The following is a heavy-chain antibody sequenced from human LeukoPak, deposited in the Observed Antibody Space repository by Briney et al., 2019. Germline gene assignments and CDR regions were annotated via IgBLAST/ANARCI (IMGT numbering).Heavy chain of an antibody. V-gene: IGHV4-59*12. CDR3: ARGSYGYDY. D-gene: IGHD5-18*01. CDR2: IYYSGST. CDR1: GGSIRSYY. J-gene: IGHJ4*02. Sequence: ETLSLTCTVSGGSIRSYYWSWIRQPPGKGLEWIGYIYYSGSTYYNPSLKSRVTISVDKSKNQFSLKLSSVTAADTAVYYCARGSYGYDYWGQGTLVTVSS.